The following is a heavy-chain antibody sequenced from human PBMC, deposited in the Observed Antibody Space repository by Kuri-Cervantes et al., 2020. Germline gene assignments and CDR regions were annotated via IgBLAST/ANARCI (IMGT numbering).Heavy chain of an antibody. CDR2: IYHSGST. CDR1: GYSISNNYH. D-gene: IGHD1-7*01. J-gene: IGHJ4*02. CDR3: ERLFRARIAGTTSDY. Sequence: GSLRLSCTVSGYSISNNYHWCWIRPPPEKRLELIGNIYHSGSTYYNPSLKRRVTILVDTSKNQFSLKLSSVTAADTAVYYCERLFRARIAGTTSDYWGQGALVTVSS. V-gene: IGHV4-38-2*02.